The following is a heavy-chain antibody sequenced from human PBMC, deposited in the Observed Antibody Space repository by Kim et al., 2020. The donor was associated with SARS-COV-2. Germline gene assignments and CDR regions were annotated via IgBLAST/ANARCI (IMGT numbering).Heavy chain of an antibody. CDR3: ARGITMIVVVAYYYGMDV. CDR2: INPSGGST. V-gene: IGHV1-46*01. Sequence: ASVKVSCKASGYTFTSYYMHWVRQAPGQGLEWRGIINPSGGSTSYAQKFQGRVTMTRDTSTSTVYMELSSLRSEDTAVYYCARGITMIVVVAYYYGMDVWGQGTTVTVSS. CDR1: GYTFTSYY. J-gene: IGHJ6*02. D-gene: IGHD3-22*01.